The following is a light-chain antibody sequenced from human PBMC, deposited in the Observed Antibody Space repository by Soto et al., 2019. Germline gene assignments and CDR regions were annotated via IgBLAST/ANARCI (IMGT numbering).Light chain of an antibody. CDR2: DAS. V-gene: IGKV3-11*01. J-gene: IGKJ5*01. CDR3: HQRRNSIT. Sequence: EIVLTQSPVTLSLSLGERVTLSCRASQSIGSYLGWLQQKPGQAPRLLIYDASKRATGIPGRFSGSGSGTDFTLTISSLKPEDFAVYYCHQRRNSITFGQGTRLEI. CDR1: QSIGSY.